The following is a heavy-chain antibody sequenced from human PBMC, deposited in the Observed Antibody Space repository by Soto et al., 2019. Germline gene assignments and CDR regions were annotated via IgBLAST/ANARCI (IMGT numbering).Heavy chain of an antibody. D-gene: IGHD6-19*01. Sequence: PGGSLRLSCAASGFTFSSYAMHWVSQAPGKGLEWVAVVSHDGRNTHYADSVKGRFTISRDSSKNTVSLEMTSLRAEDTAVYYCAKGGRQWLVTSDFNYWGKGALVTVSS. J-gene: IGHJ4*02. CDR3: AKGGRQWLVTSDFNY. CDR2: VSHDGRNT. V-gene: IGHV3-30*04. CDR1: GFTFSSYA.